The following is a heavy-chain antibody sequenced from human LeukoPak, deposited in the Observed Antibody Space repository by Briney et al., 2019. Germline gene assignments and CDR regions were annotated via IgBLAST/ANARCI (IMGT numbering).Heavy chain of an antibody. Sequence: GASVKVSCKASGCTFTDYYLHWVRQAPGQGFEWMGWINPNSGDTNYAQKFQGRVTMTRDTSISTAHMEMSRLRSDDTAVYYCARANFLYCSSTTCLFDYWGQGTLVTV. CDR3: ARANFLYCSSTTCLFDY. V-gene: IGHV1-2*02. J-gene: IGHJ4*02. CDR1: GCTFTDYY. CDR2: INPNSGDT. D-gene: IGHD2-2*01.